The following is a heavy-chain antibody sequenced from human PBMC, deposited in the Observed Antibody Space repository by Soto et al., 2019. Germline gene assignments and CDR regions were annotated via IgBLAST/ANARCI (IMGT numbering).Heavy chain of an antibody. J-gene: IGHJ6*02. Sequence: GGSLILSCAASGFTFSSYCMSWVRQAPGKGLEWVSAISGSGGSTYYADSVKGRFTISRDNSKNTLYLQMNSLRAEDTAVYYCAKDLIAAAGTLDYYYYYGMDVWGQGTTVTVSS. V-gene: IGHV3-23*01. CDR1: GFTFSSYC. CDR2: ISGSGGST. CDR3: AKDLIAAAGTLDYYYYYGMDV. D-gene: IGHD6-13*01.